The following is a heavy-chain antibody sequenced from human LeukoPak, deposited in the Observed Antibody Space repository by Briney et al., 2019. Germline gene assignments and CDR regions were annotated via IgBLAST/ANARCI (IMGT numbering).Heavy chain of an antibody. D-gene: IGHD6-13*01. V-gene: IGHV4-59*01. CDR1: GGSISSYY. Sequence: SETLSLTCTVSGGSISSYYWSWIRQPSGKGLEWIGYIYYSGSTNYNPSLKSRVTISVDTSKNQFSLKLSSVTAADTAVYYCARVDSSTWYAIIDYWGQGTLVTVSS. CDR3: ARVDSSTWYAIIDY. J-gene: IGHJ4*02. CDR2: IYYSGST.